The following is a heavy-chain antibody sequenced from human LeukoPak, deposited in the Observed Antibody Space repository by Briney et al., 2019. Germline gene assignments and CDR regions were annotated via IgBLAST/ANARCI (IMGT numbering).Heavy chain of an antibody. CDR2: ISWAGANT. CDR1: GFTFDDYA. J-gene: IGHJ4*02. CDR3: AKELGLGYCSSTSCYTFDY. Sequence: GGSLRLSCVASGFTFDDYAMHWVRQAPGKGLEWVSLISWAGANTHYADSVKGRFTISRDNSKNFLYLKMNSLRAEDTALYYCAKELGLGYCSSTSCYTFDYWGQGTLVTVSS. D-gene: IGHD2-2*01. V-gene: IGHV3-43D*03.